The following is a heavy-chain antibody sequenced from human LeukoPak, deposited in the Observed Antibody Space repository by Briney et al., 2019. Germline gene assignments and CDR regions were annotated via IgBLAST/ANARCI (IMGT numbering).Heavy chain of an antibody. J-gene: IGHJ5*02. V-gene: IGHV3-30*04. CDR3: AREAYQQLNLVNWFDP. CDR2: ISYDGSNK. Sequence: SGGSLRLSCAASGFTFSSYAMHWVRQAPGKGLEWVAVISYDGSNKYYADSVKGRFTISRDNSKNTLYLQMNSLRAEDTAVYYCAREAYQQLNLVNWFDPWGQGTLVTVSS. D-gene: IGHD2-2*02. CDR1: GFTFSSYA.